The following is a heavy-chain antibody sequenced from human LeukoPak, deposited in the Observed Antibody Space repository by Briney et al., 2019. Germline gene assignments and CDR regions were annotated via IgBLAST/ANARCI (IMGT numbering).Heavy chain of an antibody. J-gene: IGHJ4*02. Sequence: GASVKVSCKASGYTFTSYYMHWVRQAPGQGLEWMGWINPNSGGTNYAQKFQGRVTMTRDTSISTAYMELSRLRSDDTAVYYCARDSQYYYGSGSSSYWGQGTLVAVSS. V-gene: IGHV1-2*02. CDR1: GYTFTSYY. CDR3: ARDSQYYYGSGSSSY. D-gene: IGHD3-10*01. CDR2: INPNSGGT.